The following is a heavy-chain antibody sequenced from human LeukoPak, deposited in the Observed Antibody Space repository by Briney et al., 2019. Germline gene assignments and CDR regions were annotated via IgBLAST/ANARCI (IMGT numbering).Heavy chain of an antibody. CDR1: GFTFSSYA. CDR2: ILYDGSNK. V-gene: IGHV3-30-3*01. Sequence: SGGSLRLSCAASGFTFSSYAMHWVRQAPGKGLEWVAVILYDGSNKYYADSVKGRFTISRDNSKNTLYLQMNSLRAEDTAVYYCARDRVSAFDIWGQGTMVTVSS. D-gene: IGHD3-10*01. J-gene: IGHJ3*02. CDR3: ARDRVSAFDI.